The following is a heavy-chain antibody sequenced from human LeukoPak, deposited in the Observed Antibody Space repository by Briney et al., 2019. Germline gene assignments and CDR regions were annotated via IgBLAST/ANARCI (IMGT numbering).Heavy chain of an antibody. CDR3: ARGYSSSWSGVYNWFDP. D-gene: IGHD6-13*01. J-gene: IGHJ5*02. CDR2: IYYSGST. Sequence: SETLSLTCTVSGGSISSYYWSWIRQPPGKGLEWIGYIYYSGSTNYNPSLKSRGTISVDTSKNQFSLKLSSVTAADTAVYYCARGYSSSWSGVYNWFDPWGQGTLVTVSS. CDR1: GGSISSYY. V-gene: IGHV4-59*08.